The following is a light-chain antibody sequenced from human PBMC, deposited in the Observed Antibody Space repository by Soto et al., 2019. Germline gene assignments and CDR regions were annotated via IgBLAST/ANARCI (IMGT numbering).Light chain of an antibody. CDR1: SSNLGNTY. J-gene: IGLJ2*01. Sequence: QSVLTQPPSVSAAPGQKVTISCSGSSSNLGNTYVSWYQQLPGTAPKLLIYDNNKRPSGIPDRFSGSKSGTSATLGITGLQTGDEDDYYCGTWDSSLSAVVFGGGTKLTVL. V-gene: IGLV1-51*01. CDR3: GTWDSSLSAVV. CDR2: DNN.